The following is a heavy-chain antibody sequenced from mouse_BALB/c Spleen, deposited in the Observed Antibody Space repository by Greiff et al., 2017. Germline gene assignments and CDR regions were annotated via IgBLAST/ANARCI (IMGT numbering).Heavy chain of an antibody. CDR1: GFTFSSYA. Sequence: EVQLVESGGGLVKPGGSLKLSCAASGFTFSSYAMSWVRQTPEKRLEWVASISSGGSTYYPDSVKGRFTISRDNARNILYLQMSSLRSEDTAMYYCARAPYDYSFAYWGQGTLVTVSA. V-gene: IGHV5-6-5*01. CDR3: ARAPYDYSFAY. D-gene: IGHD2-4*01. J-gene: IGHJ3*01. CDR2: ISSGGST.